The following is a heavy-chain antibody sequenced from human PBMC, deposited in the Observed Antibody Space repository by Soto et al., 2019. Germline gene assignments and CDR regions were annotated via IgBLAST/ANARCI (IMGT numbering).Heavy chain of an antibody. D-gene: IGHD3-3*01. CDR1: GGSISSYY. CDR2: IYYSGST. J-gene: IGHJ6*02. V-gene: IGHV4-59*01. Sequence: PSATLSLTCTVSGGSISSYYWSWSRQPPGKGLEWIGYIYYSGSTNYNPSLKSRVTISVDTSKNQFPLKLSSVTAADTAVYYCARGGGHYDFWSGYYGNYYYYYGMDVWGQGTTVTFSS. CDR3: ARGGGHYDFWSGYYGNYYYYYGMDV.